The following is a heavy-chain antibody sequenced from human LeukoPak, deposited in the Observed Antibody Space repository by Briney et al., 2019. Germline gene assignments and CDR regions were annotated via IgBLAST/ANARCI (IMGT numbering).Heavy chain of an antibody. CDR3: ARPRRERMGIDY. CDR2: IYYSGST. CDR1: GGSISSSSYY. D-gene: IGHD1-1*01. J-gene: IGHJ4*02. Sequence: SETLSLTCTVSGGSISSSSYYWGWIRQPPGKGLEWIGSIYYSGSTYYNPSLKIRVTISVDTSKNQFSLKLSSVTAADTAVYYCARPRRERMGIDYWGQGTLVTVSS. V-gene: IGHV4-39*01.